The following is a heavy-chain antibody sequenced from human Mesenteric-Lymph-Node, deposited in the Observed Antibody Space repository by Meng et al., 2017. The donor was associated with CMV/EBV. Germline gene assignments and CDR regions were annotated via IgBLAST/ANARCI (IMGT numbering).Heavy chain of an antibody. J-gene: IGHJ3*02. CDR3: ARYDFWSGFAFDI. D-gene: IGHD3-3*01. V-gene: IGHV1-2*02. CDR2: IDPNNGGT. Sequence: ASVKVSCKASGYTFTGYYIHWVRQAPGQGLEWMGWIDPNNGGTNFPQKFQGRVTMTRDTSIFTAYMELSRLKSDDTAVYYCARYDFWSGFAFDIWGQGTMVTVSS. CDR1: GYTFTGYY.